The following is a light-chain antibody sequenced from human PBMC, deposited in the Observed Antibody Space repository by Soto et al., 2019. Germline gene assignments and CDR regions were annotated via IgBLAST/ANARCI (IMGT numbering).Light chain of an antibody. CDR1: SSDVAAYNY. J-gene: IGLJ1*01. V-gene: IGLV2-14*01. Sequence: HSALTQPASVSGSPGQSITISCTGTSSDVAAYNYVSWYQQHPGKAPKLMIYEVNNRPSGVSNRFSGSKSGNTASLTISGLQAEVEADYYCSSYTGSSNYVFGTGTKVTVL. CDR2: EVN. CDR3: SSYTGSSNYV.